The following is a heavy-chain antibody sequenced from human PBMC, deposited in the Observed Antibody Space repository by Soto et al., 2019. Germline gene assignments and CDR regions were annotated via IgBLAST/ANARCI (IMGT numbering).Heavy chain of an antibody. CDR1: GDSIRSGNYY. CDR2: IYYSGST. J-gene: IGHJ4*02. Sequence: QVQLQESGPGLVKPSQTLSLTCAVSGDSIRSGNYYWSWIRQPPGKGLEWIGFIYYSGSTYYNPSLKSRVTISVDTSKNQFSLKLSSVTAADTAVYYCARAEFSTGPAFYGASRDFDYWGQGTLVTVPS. D-gene: IGHD4-17*01. CDR3: ARAEFSTGPAFYGASRDFDY. V-gene: IGHV4-30-4*01.